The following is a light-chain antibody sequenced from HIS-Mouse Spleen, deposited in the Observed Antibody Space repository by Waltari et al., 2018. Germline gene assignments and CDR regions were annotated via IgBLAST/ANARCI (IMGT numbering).Light chain of an antibody. CDR3: CSYAGSSTV. CDR1: SSDVGGYNY. Sequence: QSALTQPRSVSGSPGQSVTIPCTGTSSDVGGYNYVPWYQQHPGKAPKLMIYDVSKRPSGVPDRFSGSKSGNTASLTISGLQAEDEADYYCCSYAGSSTVFGTGTKVTVL. J-gene: IGLJ1*01. CDR2: DVS. V-gene: IGLV2-11*01.